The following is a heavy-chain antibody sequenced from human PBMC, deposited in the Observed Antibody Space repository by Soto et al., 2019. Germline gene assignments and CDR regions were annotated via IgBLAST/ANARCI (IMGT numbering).Heavy chain of an antibody. CDR2: IVVGSGNT. D-gene: IGHD6-19*01. J-gene: IGHJ6*02. V-gene: IGHV1-58*02. CDR3: AAGYSSGWYGGYYYYGMDV. Sequence: SVKVSCKASGFTFTSSAMQWVRQARGQRLEWIGWIVVGSGNTNYAQKFQERVAITRDVSTSTAYMELSSLRSEDTAVYYCAAGYSSGWYGGYYYYGMDVWGQ. CDR1: GFTFTSSA.